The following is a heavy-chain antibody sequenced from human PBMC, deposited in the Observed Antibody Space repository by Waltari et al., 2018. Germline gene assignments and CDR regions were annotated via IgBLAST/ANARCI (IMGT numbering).Heavy chain of an antibody. D-gene: IGHD4-17*01. CDR3: ASLTGGDYGACDY. CDR1: AFTFSRYA. Sequence: DVQLVASGGRLVQHGWSLRLPCAASAFTFSRYAMRWFRQAPGKGLEWVVAIRGSGGRTDYADSVKGRFTISRDNAKNTLYLQMNSRRAEDTAVYYCASLTGGDYGACDYWGQGTLVTVSS. CDR2: IRGSGGRT. J-gene: IGHJ4*02. V-gene: IGHV3-23*04.